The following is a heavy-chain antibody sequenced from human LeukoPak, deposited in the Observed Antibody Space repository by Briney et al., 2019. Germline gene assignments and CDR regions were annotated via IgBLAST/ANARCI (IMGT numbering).Heavy chain of an antibody. CDR3: AIRTGRIPYYFDY. Sequence: GGSLRLSCAASGLTFSSYGMGWVRQAPGKGLEWVSAISGSGGSTYYADSVKGRFTISRDNSKNTLYLQMSSLRAEDTAVHYCAIRTGRIPYYFDYWGQGTLVTVSS. D-gene: IGHD1-14*01. CDR1: GLTFSSYG. CDR2: ISGSGGST. J-gene: IGHJ4*02. V-gene: IGHV3-23*01.